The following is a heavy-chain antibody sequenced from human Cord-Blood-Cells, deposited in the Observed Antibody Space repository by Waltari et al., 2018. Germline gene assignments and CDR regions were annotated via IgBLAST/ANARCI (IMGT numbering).Heavy chain of an antibody. Sequence: EVQLLESGGGLVQPGGSLRLSCAASGFTFSSYAMSWVRQAPGKGLEGVSAISGSGGSTYYADSVKGRFTISRDNSKNTLYLQMNSLRAEDTAVYYCAEGRFGGQYFDYWGQGTLVTVSS. D-gene: IGHD3-10*01. CDR3: AEGRFGGQYFDY. J-gene: IGHJ4*02. CDR2: ISGSGGST. V-gene: IGHV3-23*01. CDR1: GFTFSSYA.